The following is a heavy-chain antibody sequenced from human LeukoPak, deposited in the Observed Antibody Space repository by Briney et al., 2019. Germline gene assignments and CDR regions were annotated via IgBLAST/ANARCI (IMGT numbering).Heavy chain of an antibody. V-gene: IGHV4-59*01. Sequence: SETLSLTCTVSGGSISSYYWSWIRQPPGKGLEWIGYIYYSGSTNYNPSLKSRVTISVDTSKNQFSLKLSSVTAADTAVYCCARDQHSSSWYAGWFDPWGQGTLVTVSS. CDR3: ARDQHSSSWYAGWFDP. CDR1: GGSISSYY. CDR2: IYYSGST. J-gene: IGHJ5*02. D-gene: IGHD6-13*01.